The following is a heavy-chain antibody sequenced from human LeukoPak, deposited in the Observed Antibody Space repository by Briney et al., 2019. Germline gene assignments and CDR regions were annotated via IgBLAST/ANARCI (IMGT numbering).Heavy chain of an antibody. CDR2: IYPGDSDA. V-gene: IGHV5-51*01. CDR1: GSTFTTYW. J-gene: IGHJ4*02. D-gene: IGHD6-6*01. CDR3: ARRRLTYSSSSGRSRYYFDS. Sequence: GESLKTSCKGSGSTFTTYWIGWVRQMPGKGLEWMGIIYPGDSDARYSPSFQGQVTISADKSISTAYLQWSSLKASDTAMYYCARRRLTYSSSSGRSRYYFDSWGQGTLVTVSS.